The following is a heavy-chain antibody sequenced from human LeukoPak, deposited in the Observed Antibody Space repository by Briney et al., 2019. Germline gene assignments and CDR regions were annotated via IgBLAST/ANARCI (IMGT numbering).Heavy chain of an antibody. Sequence: SETLSLTCTVSGGSINNYYWSWIRQPAGKGLEWIGRIYTSGTTNYNPSLMRRVAMSVGTSKNQFSLKLSSVTAADTAVYYCARDTGWNYPFDYWGQGTLVTVSS. CDR3: ARDTGWNYPFDY. D-gene: IGHD1-7*01. J-gene: IGHJ4*02. V-gene: IGHV4-4*07. CDR2: IYTSGTT. CDR1: GGSINNYY.